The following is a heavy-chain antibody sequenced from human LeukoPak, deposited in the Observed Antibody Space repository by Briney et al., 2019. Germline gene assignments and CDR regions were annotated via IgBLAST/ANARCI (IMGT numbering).Heavy chain of an antibody. CDR1: GGSISSGGYY. J-gene: IGHJ4*02. CDR3: ARGLEGMVSSTLLSGDY. Sequence: PSETLSLTCTVSGGSISSGGYYWSWIRQHPGKGLEWIGYIYYSGSTYYNPSLKSRVTISVDTSKNQFSLKLSSVTAADTAVYYCARGLEGMVSSTLLSGDYWGQGTLVTVSS. V-gene: IGHV4-31*03. CDR2: IYYSGST. D-gene: IGHD5-18*01.